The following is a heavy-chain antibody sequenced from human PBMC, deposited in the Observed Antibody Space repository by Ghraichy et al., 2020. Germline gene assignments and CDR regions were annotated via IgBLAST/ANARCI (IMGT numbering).Heavy chain of an antibody. CDR3: AKVPSRGWWELDY. Sequence: LSLTCAASGFTFSSYGMHWVRQAPGKGLEWVAVISYDGSSEYYADSVKARFTISRDNSKNTLYLQMNSLRAEDTAVYYCAKVPSRGWWELDYWGQGSLVTVSS. CDR1: GFTFSSYG. CDR2: ISYDGSSE. V-gene: IGHV3-30*18. J-gene: IGHJ4*02. D-gene: IGHD1-26*01.